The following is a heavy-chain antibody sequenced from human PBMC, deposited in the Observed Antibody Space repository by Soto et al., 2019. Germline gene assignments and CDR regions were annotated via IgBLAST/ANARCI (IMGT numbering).Heavy chain of an antibody. J-gene: IGHJ4*02. CDR2: VYYRGRS. CDR3: VSQRTSVLTQAYFDY. V-gene: IGHV4-39*01. D-gene: IGHD2-8*01. Sequence: SETLSLTCTVSGGSVSNSNYYWGWIRQSPGKGLEWIGSVYYRGRSYSKSSVKSRVTISVDTSKNQFSLNLNSVTASDTAVYYCVSQRTSVLTQAYFDYWGPGALVTISS. CDR1: GGSVSNSNYY.